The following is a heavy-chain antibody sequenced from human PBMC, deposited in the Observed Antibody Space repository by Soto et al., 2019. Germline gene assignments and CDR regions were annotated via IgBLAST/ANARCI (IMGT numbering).Heavy chain of an antibody. Sequence: QVQLVQSGAEVNKPGSSVKVSCKASGGTFSSYAISWVRQAPVQGLEWMGGIIPIFGTANYAQKFQGRVTITADESTSTAYMELSSLRSEDTAVYYCAREGSRDGYNWGCFDYWGQGTLVTVSS. J-gene: IGHJ4*02. CDR1: GGTFSSYA. CDR2: IIPIFGTA. CDR3: AREGSRDGYNWGCFDY. V-gene: IGHV1-69*01. D-gene: IGHD5-12*01.